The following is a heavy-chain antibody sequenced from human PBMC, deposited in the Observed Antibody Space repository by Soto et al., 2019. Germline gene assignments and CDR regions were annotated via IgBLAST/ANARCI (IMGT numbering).Heavy chain of an antibody. CDR2: TYYRSKWYS. CDR1: GDSVSSNTVA. Sequence: SQTLSLTCAISGDSVSSNTVAWNWVRQSPSRGLEWLGRTYYRSKWYSHYAVSVRSRIMINSDTSKNQFSLQLKSVTPEDTAVYFCVRVGVAAGLGYYYYHAMDVWGPGTSVTVFS. J-gene: IGHJ6*02. V-gene: IGHV6-1*01. D-gene: IGHD6-13*01. CDR3: VRVGVAAGLGYYYYHAMDV.